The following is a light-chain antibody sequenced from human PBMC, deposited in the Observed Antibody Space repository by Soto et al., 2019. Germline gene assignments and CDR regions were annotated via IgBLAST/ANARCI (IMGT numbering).Light chain of an antibody. J-gene: IGKJ1*01. CDR3: QQSYSTPPWT. V-gene: IGKV1-39*01. Sequence: DIQMTQSPSSLSASVGDRVTITCRASQSISRYLNWYQQKPGKAPKLLIYAASSLQSEVPSRFSGSGSGTDFTLTISSLQPEDFATYYCQQSYSTPPWTFGQGTKVDIK. CDR2: AAS. CDR1: QSISRY.